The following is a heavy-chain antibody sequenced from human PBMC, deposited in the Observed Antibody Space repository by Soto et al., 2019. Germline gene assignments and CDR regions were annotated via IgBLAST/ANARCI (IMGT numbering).Heavy chain of an antibody. V-gene: IGHV3-23*01. CDR3: AKDSSRRRLDS. J-gene: IGHJ5*01. CDR1: GFSFSSFA. Sequence: PGGSLSLSCAASGFSFSSFAMNWVRQAPGKGLEWVSAINGSGDSTYYADSVKGRFTISRDNSKNTLSLQMSSLRAGDTAVYYCAKDSSRRRLDSWCQGT. CDR2: INGSGDST.